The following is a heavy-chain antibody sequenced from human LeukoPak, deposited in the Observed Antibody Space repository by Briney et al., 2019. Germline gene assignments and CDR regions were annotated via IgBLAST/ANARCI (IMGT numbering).Heavy chain of an antibody. CDR2: IYYSGST. CDR3: ARHTRGDAFDI. D-gene: IGHD2-2*02. J-gene: IGHJ3*02. Sequence: SETLSLTCTVSGGSIRNYYWSWIRQPPGEGLEWIGNIYYSGSTRNNPSLKSRVTISADTSKNQLSLKLSSVTAADTAVYYCARHTRGDAFDIWGQGTMVTVSS. V-gene: IGHV4-59*01. CDR1: GGSIRNYY.